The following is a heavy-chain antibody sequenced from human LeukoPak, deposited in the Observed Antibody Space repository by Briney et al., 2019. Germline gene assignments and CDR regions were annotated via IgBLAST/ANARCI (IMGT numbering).Heavy chain of an antibody. CDR3: AKDPRRGVGFVGATFDY. Sequence: GGSLRLSCAASGFIFSNYGMHWVRQAPGKGLEWVAFIRYDGSNKYYADSVKGRFTISRDNSKNTLYLQMNSLRAEDTAVYYCAKDPRRGVGFVGATFDYWGQGTLVSVSS. J-gene: IGHJ4*02. CDR1: GFIFSNYG. V-gene: IGHV3-30*02. D-gene: IGHD1-26*01. CDR2: IRYDGSNK.